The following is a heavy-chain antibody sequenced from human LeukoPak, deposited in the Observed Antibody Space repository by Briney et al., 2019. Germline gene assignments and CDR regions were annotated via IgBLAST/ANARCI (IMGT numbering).Heavy chain of an antibody. CDR3: ARPSYCVADNCGYWLDP. V-gene: IGHV1-46*01. CDR1: GYTFTKYL. Sequence: GASVKVSCKTSGYTFTKYLIHWVRQAPGQGLEWMGTINPQGDITNYAQRFQGRITLTEHTPTSTVYMELSSLTSEDTAVYYCARPSYCVADNCGYWLDPWGPGTLVTVSS. CDR2: INPQGDIT. J-gene: IGHJ5*02. D-gene: IGHD2-21*01.